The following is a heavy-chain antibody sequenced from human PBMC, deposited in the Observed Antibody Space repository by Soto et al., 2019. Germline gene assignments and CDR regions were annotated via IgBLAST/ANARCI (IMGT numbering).Heavy chain of an antibody. V-gene: IGHV1-69*12. D-gene: IGHD3-10*01. Sequence: QVQLVQSGAEVKKPGSSVKVSCKASGGTFSSYAISWVRQAPGQGLEWMGGIIPIFGTANYAQKFQGRVTITADESTSTAYMELSSLRSEETAVYYCAIDSLWGFGGEVYYFDYWGQGTLVTVSS. CDR1: GGTFSSYA. CDR2: IIPIFGTA. J-gene: IGHJ4*02. CDR3: AIDSLWGFGGEVYYFDY.